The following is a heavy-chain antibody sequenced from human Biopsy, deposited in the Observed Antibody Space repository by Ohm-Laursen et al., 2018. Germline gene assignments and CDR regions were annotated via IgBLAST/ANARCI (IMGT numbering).Heavy chain of an antibody. CDR2: IIAVSGLV. CDR1: GGTFSNYA. J-gene: IGHJ4*02. V-gene: IGHV1-69*17. CDR3: ATPFQYYDSWGGYPPFDH. D-gene: IGHD3-3*01. Sequence: SSVKVSCKASGGTFSNYALSWVRQAPGEGLEWMGGIIAVSGLVNYAPKFQGRVSITADKSTTTAYMELSNLKSEDTAVYYCATPFQYYDSWGGYPPFDHWGQGTLVTVSS.